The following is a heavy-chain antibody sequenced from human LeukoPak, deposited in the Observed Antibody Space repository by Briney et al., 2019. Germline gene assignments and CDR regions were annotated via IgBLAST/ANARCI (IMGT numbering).Heavy chain of an antibody. Sequence: ASVKVSCKVSGYTLTELSMQWVRQAPGKGLEWMGGFDPEDGETIYAQKFQGRVTMTEDTSTDTAYMELSSLRSEDTAVYYCATLIPTVTVFDYWGQGTLVTVSS. J-gene: IGHJ4*02. D-gene: IGHD4-17*01. V-gene: IGHV1-24*01. CDR3: ATLIPTVTVFDY. CDR1: GYTLTELS. CDR2: FDPEDGET.